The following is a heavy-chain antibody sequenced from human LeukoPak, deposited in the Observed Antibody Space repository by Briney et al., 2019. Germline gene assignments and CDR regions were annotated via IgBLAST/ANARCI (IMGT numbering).Heavy chain of an antibody. V-gene: IGHV1-69*05. J-gene: IGHJ6*04. Sequence: GSSVKVSCKASGGTFSSYAISWVRQAPGQGLEWMGGIIPIFGTANYAQKFQGRVTITTDESTSTAYMELSSLRSEDTAVYYCAFKLGYCSGGSCSLDVWGKGTTVTVSS. CDR3: AFKLGYCSGGSCSLDV. D-gene: IGHD2-15*01. CDR1: GGTFSSYA. CDR2: IIPIFGTA.